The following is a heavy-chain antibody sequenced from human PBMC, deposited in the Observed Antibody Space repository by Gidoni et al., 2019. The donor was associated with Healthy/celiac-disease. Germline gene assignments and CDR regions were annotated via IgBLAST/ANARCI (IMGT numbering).Heavy chain of an antibody. J-gene: IGHJ4*02. D-gene: IGHD6-6*01. Sequence: QVPLVESAGGVLQPGRSLGLSCAASGFNCSSYGMHWVRQAPGKVLEWVAVISYDGSNKYYADSVKGRVTSYRDNSKNTLYLQMNSLRAEDTAVYYCAKDGYSSSPDYWGQGTLVTVSS. CDR1: GFNCSSYG. V-gene: IGHV3-30*18. CDR2: ISYDGSNK. CDR3: AKDGYSSSPDY.